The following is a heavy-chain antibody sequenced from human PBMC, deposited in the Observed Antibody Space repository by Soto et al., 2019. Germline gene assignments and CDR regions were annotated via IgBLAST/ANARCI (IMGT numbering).Heavy chain of an antibody. V-gene: IGHV3-30*18. Sequence: PGGSLRLSCAASGFTFSSYGMHWVRQAPGKGLEWVAVISYDGSNKYYADSVKGRFTISRDNSKNTLYLQMNSLRAEDTAVYYCAKEALITMIVVGMSWFDPWGQGTLVTVSS. CDR1: GFTFSSYG. CDR3: AKEALITMIVVGMSWFDP. J-gene: IGHJ5*02. CDR2: ISYDGSNK. D-gene: IGHD3-22*01.